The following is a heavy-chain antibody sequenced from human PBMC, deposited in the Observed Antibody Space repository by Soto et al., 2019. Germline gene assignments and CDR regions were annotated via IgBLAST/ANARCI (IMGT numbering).Heavy chain of an antibody. CDR3: AKGRASDCPGCTQDY. D-gene: IGHD2-21*02. V-gene: IGHV3-23*01. J-gene: IGHJ4*02. CDR2: VSGSGDST. CDR1: AFTFSSYA. Sequence: EVQLLESGGGLAQPGGSLRLSCAGSAFTFSSYAMSWVRQAPGKVLEWVSAVSGSGDSTYYADSVKGRFTISRDNSKNTLYLQMNSLRAEDTAGYYCAKGRASDCPGCTQDYWGQGTLVTVSS.